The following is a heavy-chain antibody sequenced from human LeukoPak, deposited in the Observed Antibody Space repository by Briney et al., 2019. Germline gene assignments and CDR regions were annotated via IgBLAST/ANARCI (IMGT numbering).Heavy chain of an antibody. CDR2: ISSSSNYI. CDR3: ARGPSARFFGVAKGAFDI. Sequence: GGSLRLSCAASGFTFSSYEMNWVRQAPGKGLEWVSSISSSSNYIYYADSVKGRFTISRDNSKNTLDLQMNSLRAEDTAVYYCARGPSARFFGVAKGAFDIWGQGTMVTVSS. V-gene: IGHV3-21*01. CDR1: GFTFSSYE. J-gene: IGHJ3*02. D-gene: IGHD3-3*01.